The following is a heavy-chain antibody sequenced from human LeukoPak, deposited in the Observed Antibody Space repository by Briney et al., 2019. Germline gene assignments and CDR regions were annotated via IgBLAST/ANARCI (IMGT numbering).Heavy chain of an antibody. CDR1: GFTFSSYT. CDR3: ASASTYYDFWSGYYRNSPFDY. J-gene: IGHJ4*02. V-gene: IGHV3-21*01. CDR2: ISTSSSYI. D-gene: IGHD3-3*01. Sequence: GGSLRLSCAASGFTFSSYTMNWVRQAPGKGLEWVSSISTSSSYIYYADSVKGRFTISRDNAKNSLYLQMNSLRAEDTAVYYCASASTYYDFWSGYYRNSPFDYWGQGTLVTVFS.